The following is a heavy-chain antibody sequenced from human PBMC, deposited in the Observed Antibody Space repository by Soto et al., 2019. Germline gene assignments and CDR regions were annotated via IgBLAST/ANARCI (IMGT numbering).Heavy chain of an antibody. D-gene: IGHD2-15*01. CDR3: ARHPPGIVAGDY. CDR2: IYYSGST. CDR1: GGSISSGGYY. J-gene: IGHJ4*02. Sequence: PSETLSLTCTVSGGSISSGGYYWSWIRQHPGKGLEWIGYIYYSGSTYYNPSLRSRVTISVDTSKNQFYLKLSSVTAADTAVYYCARHPPGIVAGDYWGKGTLVTVSS. V-gene: IGHV4-31*03.